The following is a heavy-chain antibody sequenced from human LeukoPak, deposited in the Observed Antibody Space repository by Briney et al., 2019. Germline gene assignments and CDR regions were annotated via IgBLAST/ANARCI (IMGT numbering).Heavy chain of an antibody. D-gene: IGHD4/OR15-4a*01. J-gene: IGHJ4*02. CDR2: ISYDRSNK. V-gene: IGHV3-30-3*01. CDR1: GFTFSSYA. CDR3: ARAPYHDYADY. Sequence: PGGSLRLSCAASGFTFSSYAMHWVRQAPGKGLEWVAVISYDRSNKYYADSVKGRFTLSRDNSKSTVYLQMDSLRVEDTAVYYCARAPYHDYADYWGQGTLVTVSS.